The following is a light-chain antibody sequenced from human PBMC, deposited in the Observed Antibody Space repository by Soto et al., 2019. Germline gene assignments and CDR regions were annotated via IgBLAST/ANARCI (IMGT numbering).Light chain of an antibody. J-gene: IGKJ1*01. CDR1: QSISIG. CDR2: GAS. V-gene: IGKV3-20*01. Sequence: EIVSTQSPSTLSFSPLETATLSCRASQSISIGLAWYRQKPGQAPRLLIYGASSRATGIPDRFSGSGSGTDFTLTIGRLEPEDFAVYYCQHYGSSPRTFGQGTKVDI. CDR3: QHYGSSPRT.